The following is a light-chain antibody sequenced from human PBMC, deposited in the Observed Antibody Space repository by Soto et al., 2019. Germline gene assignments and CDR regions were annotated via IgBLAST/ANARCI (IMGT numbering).Light chain of an antibody. Sequence: QSVLTQPPSASGTPGQRVTISCSGSRSDIGSNHVYWYQHLPGMAPKLLIYRNDQRPSGVPDRISGSKSGTSASLAIIGLRSEDEAEYYCASWDDSLSVPIFGGGTKLTVL. CDR3: ASWDDSLSVPI. V-gene: IGLV1-47*01. CDR2: RND. J-gene: IGLJ2*01. CDR1: RSDIGSNH.